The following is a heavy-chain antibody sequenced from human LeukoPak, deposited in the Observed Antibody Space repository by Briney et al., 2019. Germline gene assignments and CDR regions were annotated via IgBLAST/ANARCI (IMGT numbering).Heavy chain of an antibody. CDR3: AKAPHSSGWRGDFDY. Sequence: GGSLRLSCAASGFTFSSYAMSWVRQAPGKGLEWVSAISGSGGSTYYADSVKGRFTISRDNSKNTLYLQMNSLRAEDTAVYYCAKAPHSSGWRGDFDYWGQGTLVTVSS. D-gene: IGHD6-25*01. J-gene: IGHJ4*02. CDR1: GFTFSSYA. CDR2: ISGSGGST. V-gene: IGHV3-23*01.